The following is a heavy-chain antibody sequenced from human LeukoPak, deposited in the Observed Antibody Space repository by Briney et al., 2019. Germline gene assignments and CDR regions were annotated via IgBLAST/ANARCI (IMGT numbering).Heavy chain of an antibody. J-gene: IGHJ5*02. CDR3: ARGLSSSWYWLDP. CDR2: IYHSGST. Sequence: SETLSLTCTVSGYSISSGYYWAWIRPPPGKGLEWIGSIYHSGSTYYNPSLKSRVTISVDTSKNQFSLKLSSVTAADTAVYYCARGLSSSWYWLDPWGQGTLVTVSS. V-gene: IGHV4-38-2*02. D-gene: IGHD6-13*01. CDR1: GYSISSGYY.